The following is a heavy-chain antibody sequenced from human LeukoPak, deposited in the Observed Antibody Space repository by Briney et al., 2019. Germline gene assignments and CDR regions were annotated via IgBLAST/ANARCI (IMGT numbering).Heavy chain of an antibody. Sequence: GGSLRLSCAASGFTFSSYAMSWVRQAPGKGPEWVSAISGSGGSTYYADSVKGRFTISRDNSKNMLYLQMNSLRAEDTAVYYCAKDPLATVTIFDYWGQGTLVTVSS. CDR3: AKDPLATVTIFDY. V-gene: IGHV3-23*01. CDR2: ISGSGGST. D-gene: IGHD4-17*01. CDR1: GFTFSSYA. J-gene: IGHJ4*02.